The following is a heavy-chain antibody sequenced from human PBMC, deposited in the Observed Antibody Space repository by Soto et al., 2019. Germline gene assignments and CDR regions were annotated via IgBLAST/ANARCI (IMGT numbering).Heavy chain of an antibody. D-gene: IGHD3-22*01. V-gene: IGHV4-59*08. Sequence: SETLSLTCTVSGGSISSYYWSWIRQPPGKGLEWIGYIYYSGSTNYNPSLKSRVTISVDTSKNQFSLKLSSVTAADTAVYYCARHYYDSSGYPHLVAWGQGTLVTVSS. J-gene: IGHJ5*02. CDR1: GGSISSYY. CDR2: IYYSGST. CDR3: ARHYYDSSGYPHLVA.